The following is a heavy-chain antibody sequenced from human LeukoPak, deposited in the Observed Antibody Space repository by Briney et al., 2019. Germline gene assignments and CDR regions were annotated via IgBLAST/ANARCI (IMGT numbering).Heavy chain of an antibody. CDR2: ISGSGADT. J-gene: IGHJ4*02. Sequence: PGGSLRLPCTDSGFTFSSYAMRWVRQAPGKGLEWVSAISGSGADTNYADSVKGRFTISRDNSKNTLYLQMNSLRAEDTAVYYCAARALSGSYDPYWGQGTLVTVSS. V-gene: IGHV3-23*01. CDR1: GFTFSSYA. D-gene: IGHD1-26*01. CDR3: AARALSGSYDPY.